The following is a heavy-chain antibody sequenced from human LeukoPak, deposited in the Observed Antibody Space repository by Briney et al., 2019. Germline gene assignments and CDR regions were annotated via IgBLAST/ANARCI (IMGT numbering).Heavy chain of an antibody. J-gene: IGHJ5*02. Sequence: SETLSLTCTVSGGSISSYYWSWIRQPAGKGLEWIGRIYSSGSTNYNPSLKSRVTMSVDTSKNQFSLKLSSVTATDTAVYYCARGPTTGDLLRRFDPWGQGTLVTVFS. CDR1: GGSISSYY. V-gene: IGHV4-4*07. CDR3: ARGPTTGDLLRRFDP. CDR2: IYSSGST. D-gene: IGHD1-26*01.